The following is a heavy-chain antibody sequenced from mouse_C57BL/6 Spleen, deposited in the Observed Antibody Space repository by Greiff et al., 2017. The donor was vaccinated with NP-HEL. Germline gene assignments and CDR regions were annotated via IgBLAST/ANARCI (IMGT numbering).Heavy chain of an antibody. CDR2: ISYDGSN. D-gene: IGHD2-4*01. J-gene: IGHJ4*01. CDR3: AKYDYDVRGYYAMDY. CDR1: GYSITSGYY. V-gene: IGHV3-6*01. Sequence: EVKLMESGPGLVKPSQSLSLTCSVTGYSITSGYYWNWIRQFPGNKLEWMGYISYDGSNNYNPSLKNRISITRDTSKNQFFLKLNSVTTEDTATYYCAKYDYDVRGYYAMDYWGQGTSVTVSS.